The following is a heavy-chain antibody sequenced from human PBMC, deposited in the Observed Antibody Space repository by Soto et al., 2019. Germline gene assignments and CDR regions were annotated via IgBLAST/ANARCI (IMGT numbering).Heavy chain of an antibody. CDR3: ASHYDMWSGSLSPVDY. CDR1: GFTFSSYA. Sequence: PGGSLRLSCAASGFTFSSYAMSWVRQAPGKGLEWVSAISGSGGSTYYADSVKGRFTISRDNAKNSLYLEMNSLRDEDTAVYYCASHYDMWSGSLSPVDYWGQGTQVTVSS. CDR2: ISGSGGST. V-gene: IGHV3-23*01. J-gene: IGHJ4*02. D-gene: IGHD3-3*01.